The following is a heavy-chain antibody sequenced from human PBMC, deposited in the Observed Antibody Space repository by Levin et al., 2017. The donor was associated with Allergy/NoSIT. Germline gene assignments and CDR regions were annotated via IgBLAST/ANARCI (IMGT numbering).Heavy chain of an antibody. D-gene: IGHD2-21*01. V-gene: IGHV1-18*01. Sequence: ASVKVSCKASGFNFINFGCNWVRQAPGQGLEWMGWVGTRNGDRRYAQKFQDRVTMTTDTSTGTAYLQVRSLRPDDTAVYFSARLWRGGDYWGQGTLVTVSS. J-gene: IGHJ4*02. CDR2: VGTRNGDR. CDR3: ARLWRGGDY. CDR1: GFNFINFG.